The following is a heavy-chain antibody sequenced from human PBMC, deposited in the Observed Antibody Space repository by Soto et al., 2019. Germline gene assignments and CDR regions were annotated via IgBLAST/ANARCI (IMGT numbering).Heavy chain of an antibody. CDR1: CYIFTTYG. J-gene: IGHJ6*02. CDR3: ARDRPPGSLYGMDA. CDR2: ISTDSGYT. Sequence: QIQLVQSGGEVERPGASVTVSCEASCYIFTTYGLSWVRQTPAHGLEWMGWISTDSGYTQYSQFLQGRVTMTRDTSTNTGYMELRDLTSDDTGIYYCARDRPPGSLYGMDAWGQGTAVTVSS. V-gene: IGHV1-18*01.